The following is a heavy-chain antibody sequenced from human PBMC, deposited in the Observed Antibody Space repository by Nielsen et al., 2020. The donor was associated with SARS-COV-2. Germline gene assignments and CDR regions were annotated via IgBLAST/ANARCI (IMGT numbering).Heavy chain of an antibody. Sequence: SETLSLTCAVSGDSISSSNWWSWVRQPPGKGLEWIGEIYHSGNTNYNPSFKSRVTISVDKSKNQFSLRLISVTAADTAVYYCARLLTNTGNYFRFDPWGQGTLVTVSS. CDR3: ARLLTNTGNYFRFDP. CDR1: GDSISSSNW. D-gene: IGHD1-26*01. J-gene: IGHJ5*02. V-gene: IGHV4-4*02. CDR2: IYHSGNT.